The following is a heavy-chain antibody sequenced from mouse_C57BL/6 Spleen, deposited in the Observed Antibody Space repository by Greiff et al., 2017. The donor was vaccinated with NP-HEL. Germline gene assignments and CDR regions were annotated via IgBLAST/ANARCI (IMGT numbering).Heavy chain of an antibody. V-gene: IGHV1-82*01. J-gene: IGHJ1*03. CDR3: APYLRYFDV. Sequence: VQLQQSGPELVKPGASVKISCKASGYAFSSSWMNWVKQRPGKGLEWIGRIYPGDGDTNYNGKFKGKATLTADKSSSTAYMQLSSLTSEDSAVYFCAPYLRYFDVWGTGTTVTVSS. CDR2: IYPGDGDT. CDR1: GYAFSSSW. D-gene: IGHD2-10*01.